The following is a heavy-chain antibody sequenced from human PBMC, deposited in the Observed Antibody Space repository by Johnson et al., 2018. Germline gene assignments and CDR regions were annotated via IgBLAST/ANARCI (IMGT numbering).Heavy chain of an antibody. Sequence: QVQLVESGGGVVQPGRSLRLSCAASGFTFSSYGMHWVRQAPGKGLEWVAVIWYDGSNKYYADSVKGRFTISRDNSKNTLYLQMNSRRAEDTAVYYCARDPHPDPGPCLDLWGQGTTVTVSS. J-gene: IGHJ6*02. CDR2: IWYDGSNK. CDR1: GFTFSSYG. CDR3: ARDPHPDPGPCLDL. V-gene: IGHV3-33*01. D-gene: IGHD1-14*01.